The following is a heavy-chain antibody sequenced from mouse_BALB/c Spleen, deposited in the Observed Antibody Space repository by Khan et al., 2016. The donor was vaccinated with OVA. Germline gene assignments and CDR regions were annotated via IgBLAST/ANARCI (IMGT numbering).Heavy chain of an antibody. CDR2: IYPFNDAT. CDR3: APVGTYYGSVAY. D-gene: IGHD1-1*01. Sequence: EVQLQQSGPEVVEPGASVKLSCKASGYTFTSYVMHWVKQKPGQGLEWIGYIYPFNDATKYTEKLTGKVTLTSDTSSSTAYMDLRSLTSEDSSVYYCAPVGTYYGSVAYWGQGTLVTVSA. V-gene: IGHV1S136*01. J-gene: IGHJ3*01. CDR1: GYTFTSYV.